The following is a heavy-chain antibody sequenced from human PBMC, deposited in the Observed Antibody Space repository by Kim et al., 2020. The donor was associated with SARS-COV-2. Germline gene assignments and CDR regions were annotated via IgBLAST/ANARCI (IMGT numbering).Heavy chain of an antibody. Sequence: SVKGRFTISRDNAKNSLYLQMNSLGREDTALYYCAKEITMGATRFRIMDYWGQGTLVTVSS. D-gene: IGHD1-26*01. V-gene: IGHV3-9*01. J-gene: IGHJ4*02. CDR3: AKEITMGATRFRIMDY.